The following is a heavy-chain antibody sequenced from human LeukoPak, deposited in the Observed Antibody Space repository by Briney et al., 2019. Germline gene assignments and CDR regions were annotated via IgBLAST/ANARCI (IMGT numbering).Heavy chain of an antibody. V-gene: IGHV3-48*01. J-gene: IGHJ4*02. CDR3: ARDHGLGGYDYFDY. D-gene: IGHD3/OR15-3a*01. CDR2: IGSSSSAI. CDR1: GLTFSTYS. Sequence: GGSLRLSCAASGLTFSTYSMNWVRQAPGKGLEWVSYIGSSSSAIYYADSVKGRFTISRDNSKNTLYLQMNSLRAEDTAVYYCARDHGLGGYDYFDYWGQGTLVTVSS.